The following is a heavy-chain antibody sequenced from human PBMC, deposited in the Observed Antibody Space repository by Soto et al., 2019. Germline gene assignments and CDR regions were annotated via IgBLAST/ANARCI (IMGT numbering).Heavy chain of an antibody. V-gene: IGHV1-69*01. Sequence: QVPLVQSGAEVKKPGSSVTVSCKASGGTFSSYAIHWVRQAPGQGLEWMGGIIPMYGPAKYAQRLQGRVTITEDESTTTVYMELTSLTSQDTAVYYCARFTSMVRGVIDNWFDTWGHGTLVTVSA. CDR3: ARFTSMVRGVIDNWFDT. CDR2: IIPMYGPA. CDR1: GGTFSSYA. D-gene: IGHD3-10*01. J-gene: IGHJ5*01.